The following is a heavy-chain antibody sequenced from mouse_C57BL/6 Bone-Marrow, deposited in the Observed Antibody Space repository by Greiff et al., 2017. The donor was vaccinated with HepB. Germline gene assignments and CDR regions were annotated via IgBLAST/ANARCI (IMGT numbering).Heavy chain of an antibody. D-gene: IGHD2-3*01. CDR1: GFTFSSYA. Sequence: EVQVVESGGGLVKPGGSLKLSCAASGFTFSSYAMSWVRQTPEKRLEWVATISDGGSYTYYPDNVKGRFTISRDNAKNNLYLQMSHLKSEDTAMYYCARDRKWLLPFDYWGQGTTLTVSS. CDR3: ARDRKWLLPFDY. CDR2: ISDGGSYT. J-gene: IGHJ2*01. V-gene: IGHV5-4*01.